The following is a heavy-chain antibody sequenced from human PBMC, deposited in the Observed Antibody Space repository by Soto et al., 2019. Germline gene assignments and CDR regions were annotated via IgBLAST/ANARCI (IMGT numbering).Heavy chain of an antibody. J-gene: IGHJ5*02. CDR3: ARGGPYYYDSSGYSNWFDP. CDR2: IYYSGST. Sequence: PSETLSLTCTVSGGSISSYYWSWIRQPPGKGLEWIGYIYYSGSTNYNPSLKSRVTISVDTSKNQFSLKLSSVTAADTAVYYCARGGPYYYDSSGYSNWFDPWGHVTLVTVSS. D-gene: IGHD3-22*01. CDR1: GGSISSYY. V-gene: IGHV4-59*01.